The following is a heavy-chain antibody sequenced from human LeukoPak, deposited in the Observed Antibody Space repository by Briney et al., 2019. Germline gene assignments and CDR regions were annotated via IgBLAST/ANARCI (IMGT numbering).Heavy chain of an antibody. Sequence: TSETLSLTCTGSGGSISSYYWSWIRQPPGKGLEWIGYIYYSGSTNYNPSLKSRVTISVDTSKNQFSLKLSSVTAADTAVYYCARSSGSYLFDYWGQGTLVTVSS. D-gene: IGHD1-26*01. CDR2: IYYSGST. CDR1: GGSISSYY. V-gene: IGHV4-59*01. CDR3: ARSSGSYLFDY. J-gene: IGHJ4*02.